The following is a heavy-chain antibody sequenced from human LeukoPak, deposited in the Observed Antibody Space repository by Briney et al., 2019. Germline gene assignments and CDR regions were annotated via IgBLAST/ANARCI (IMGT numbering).Heavy chain of an antibody. CDR2: IIPIFGTA. Sequence: GASVKVSCKASGYTFTSYGISWVRQAPGQGLEWMGGIIPIFGTANYAQKFQGRVTITADESTSTAYMELSSLRSEDTAVYYCARGDFVSGGYPFDYWGQGTLVTVSS. J-gene: IGHJ4*02. CDR3: ARGDFVSGGYPFDY. D-gene: IGHD3-3*01. V-gene: IGHV1-69*13. CDR1: GYTFTSYG.